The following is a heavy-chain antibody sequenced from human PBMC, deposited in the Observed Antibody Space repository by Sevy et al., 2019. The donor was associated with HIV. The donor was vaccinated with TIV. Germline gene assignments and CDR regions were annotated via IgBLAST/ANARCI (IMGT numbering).Heavy chain of an antibody. D-gene: IGHD3-22*01. CDR3: ARVAKNYYDSSGYYSHDAFDI. J-gene: IGHJ3*02. Sequence: GGSLRLSCAASGFTFSSYAMHWVRQAPGKGLEWVAVISYDGSNKYYADSVKGRFTISRDNSKNTLYLQMNSLRAEDTAVYYCARVAKNYYDSSGYYSHDAFDIWGQGTIVTVSS. CDR2: ISYDGSNK. V-gene: IGHV3-30-3*01. CDR1: GFTFSSYA.